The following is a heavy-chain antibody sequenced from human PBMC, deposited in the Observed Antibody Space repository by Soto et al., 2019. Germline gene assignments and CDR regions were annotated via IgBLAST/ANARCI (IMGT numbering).Heavy chain of an antibody. J-gene: IGHJ4*02. CDR1: GGTFNNYA. CDR2: IIPIIGTA. Sequence: QVQLVQSGAEVKKPGSSVKVSCKASGGTFNNYAISWVRQAPGQGLEWMGGIIPIIGTADYAHKFQGRLAISAYESTGTTFMELSNLRSEGPALYYCARGGVDVVATSAFDYWGQGTLVTVSS. D-gene: IGHD5-12*01. CDR3: ARGGVDVVATSAFDY. V-gene: IGHV1-69*01.